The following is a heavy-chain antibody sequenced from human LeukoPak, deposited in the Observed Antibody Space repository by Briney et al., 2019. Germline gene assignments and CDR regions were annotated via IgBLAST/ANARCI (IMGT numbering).Heavy chain of an antibody. V-gene: IGHV4-38-2*02. CDR2: MYHSGST. CDR1: GYSISSAYY. J-gene: IGHJ4*02. CDR3: ARMGQTVGAFDY. Sequence: SPSETLSLTCSVSGYSISSAYYWGWIRQPPGKGLEWIGTMYHSGSTNYNPSLKSRVTISVDTSKNQFSLKLSSVTAADTAVYYCARMGQTVGAFDYWGQGTLVTVSS. D-gene: IGHD1-26*01.